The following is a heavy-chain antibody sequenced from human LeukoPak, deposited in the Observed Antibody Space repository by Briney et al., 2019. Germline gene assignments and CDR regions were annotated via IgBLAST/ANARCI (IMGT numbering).Heavy chain of an antibody. V-gene: IGHV4-39*07. Sequence: SETLSLTCTVSGGSISSSSYYWGWIRQPPGKGLEWIGSIYYSGSTDYNPSLKSRVTMSLDTSKNQFSLKLGSVTAADTAVYYCARESRCSSFSCYSNFELDYWGQGTLVTVSS. CDR1: GGSISSSSYY. D-gene: IGHD2-2*01. CDR3: ARESRCSSFSCYSNFELDY. CDR2: IYYSGST. J-gene: IGHJ4*02.